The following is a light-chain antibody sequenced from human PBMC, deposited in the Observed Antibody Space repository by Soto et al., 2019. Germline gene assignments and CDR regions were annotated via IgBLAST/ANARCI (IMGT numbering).Light chain of an antibody. J-gene: IGLJ3*02. CDR2: DVT. Sequence: QSALTQPRSVSGSPGQSVTMSCTGTSSDVGGYKYVSWYQQHPGKAPKLMIYDVTKRPSGVPDRFSGSKSGNTASLTISGLQAEDEADYYCCSYAGSYTLLFGGGTKLTVL. V-gene: IGLV2-11*01. CDR3: CSYAGSYTLL. CDR1: SSDVGGYKY.